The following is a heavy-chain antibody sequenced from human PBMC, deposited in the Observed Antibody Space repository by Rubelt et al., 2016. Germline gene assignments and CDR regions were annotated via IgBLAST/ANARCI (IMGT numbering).Heavy chain of an antibody. V-gene: IGHV3-74*01. CDR1: GFTFSSHW. CDR3: ARPHSSSWYCVDY. CDR2: ISGDGRSA. Sequence: GGGLVQPGGSLRLSCAASGFTFSSHWMHWVRQAPGKGLEWVSRISGDGRSAYYADSVKGRFTISRANAKNTLSLQLNSLRAEDTAVYYCARPHSSSWYCVDYWGQGTLVTVSS. J-gene: IGHJ4*02. D-gene: IGHD6-13*01.